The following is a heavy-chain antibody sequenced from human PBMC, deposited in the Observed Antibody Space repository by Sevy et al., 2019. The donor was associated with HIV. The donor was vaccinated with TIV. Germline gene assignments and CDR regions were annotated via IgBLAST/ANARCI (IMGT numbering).Heavy chain of an antibody. Sequence: GGSLRLSCAASGFTFSSYAMSWVRQAPGKGLEWVSAISGSGGSTSYANSGKGRFTIYRDNSKNTLYLQMNSLRAEDTAVYYCAKKGFSGDFWSGYRYYYYGMDVWGQGTTVTVSS. J-gene: IGHJ6*02. D-gene: IGHD3-3*01. CDR1: GFTFSSYA. CDR2: ISGSGGST. CDR3: AKKGFSGDFWSGYRYYYYGMDV. V-gene: IGHV3-23*01.